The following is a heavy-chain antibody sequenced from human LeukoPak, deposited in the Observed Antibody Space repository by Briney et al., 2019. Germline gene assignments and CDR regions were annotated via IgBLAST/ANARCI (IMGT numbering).Heavy chain of an antibody. CDR3: ARLDRADCSSKRCSRGSGGFDI. CDR1: GYSFTNYW. CDR2: IYPGDSDT. J-gene: IGHJ3*02. Sequence: GESLKISCKASGYSFTNYWFGWVRQMPGKGLEWMGNIYPGDSDTRYSPSFQGQVTTSADKSISTAYQQWSSLKASDTAMYYCARLDRADCSSKRCSRGSGGFDIWGQGTMVTVSS. V-gene: IGHV5-51*01. D-gene: IGHD2-2*01.